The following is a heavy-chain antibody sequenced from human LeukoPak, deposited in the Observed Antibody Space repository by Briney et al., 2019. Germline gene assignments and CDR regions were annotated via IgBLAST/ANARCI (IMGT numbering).Heavy chain of an antibody. V-gene: IGHV4-34*01. CDR2: INHSGST. CDR1: GGSFSGYY. D-gene: IGHD3-10*01. CDR3: ARDGARGVIKGFDP. J-gene: IGHJ5*02. Sequence: SETLSLACAVYGGSFSGYYWSWIRQPPGKGQEWIGEINHSGSTNYNPSLKSRVTISVDTSKNQFSLKLSSVTAADTAVYYCARDGARGVIKGFDPWGQGTLVTVSS.